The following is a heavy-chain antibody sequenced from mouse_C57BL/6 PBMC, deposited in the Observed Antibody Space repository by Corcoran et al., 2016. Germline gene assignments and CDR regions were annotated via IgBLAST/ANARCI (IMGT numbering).Heavy chain of an antibody. D-gene: IGHD2-3*01. Sequence: EVQLQQSGPELVKPGASVKISCKASGYTFTDYYMNWVKQSHGKSLEWIGDINPNNGGTSYNQKFKGKATLTVDKSSSTAYMELRSLTSEDSEVDYCARSGSEDGYYYGSYYFDYWGQGTTLTVSS. CDR2: INPNNGGT. CDR1: GYTFTDYY. J-gene: IGHJ2*01. CDR3: ARSGSEDGYYYGSYYFDY. V-gene: IGHV1-26*01.